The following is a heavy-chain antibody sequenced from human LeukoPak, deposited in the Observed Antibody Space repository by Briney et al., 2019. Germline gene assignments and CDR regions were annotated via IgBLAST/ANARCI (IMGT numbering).Heavy chain of an antibody. Sequence: KSSETLSLTCTVSGYSISSGYYWGWIRQPPGKGLEWIGSIYHSGSTYYNPSLKSRVTISVDTSKNQFHMKLSSVTAADTAVYYCARDSRFLEWFPQNLGNWFDPWGQGTLVTVSS. V-gene: IGHV4-38-2*02. D-gene: IGHD3-3*01. CDR3: ARDSRFLEWFPQNLGNWFDP. J-gene: IGHJ5*02. CDR1: GYSISSGYY. CDR2: IYHSGST.